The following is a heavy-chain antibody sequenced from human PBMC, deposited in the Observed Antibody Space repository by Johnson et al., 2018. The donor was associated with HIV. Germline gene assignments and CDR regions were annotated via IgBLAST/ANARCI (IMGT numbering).Heavy chain of an antibody. J-gene: IGHJ3*02. CDR1: GFSFSDYY. V-gene: IGHV3-11*04. D-gene: IGHD3-3*01. CDR3: ASDISFGTIRFDHDACDI. CDR2: ISSSGTTI. Sequence: QVQLVESGGGLVKPGGSLRLSCAASGFSFSDYYMSWIRQAPGKGLQWISYISSSGTTIYYADSVKGRFTISRDNAKKSLHLQMNSLRAEDTAVYYCASDISFGTIRFDHDACDIWGQGTMVTVSS.